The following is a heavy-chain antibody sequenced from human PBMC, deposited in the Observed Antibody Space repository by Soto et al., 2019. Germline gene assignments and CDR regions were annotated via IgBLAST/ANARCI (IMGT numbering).Heavy chain of an antibody. Sequence: VQLVESGGGLVQPGGSLRLSCAASGFTVSTNYINWVRQAPGKGLEWVSVIHTGGSTFYADSVKGRFTISRDNSKNTVNLQMNNLRVEDTAVYYCARGLWDLDFFDYWGQGTLVTVSS. V-gene: IGHV3-66*01. CDR2: IHTGGST. CDR3: ARGLWDLDFFDY. CDR1: GFTVSTNY. D-gene: IGHD1-26*01. J-gene: IGHJ4*02.